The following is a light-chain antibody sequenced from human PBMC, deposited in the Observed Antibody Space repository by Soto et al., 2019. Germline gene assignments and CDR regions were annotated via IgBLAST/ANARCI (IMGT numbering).Light chain of an antibody. Sequence: QSALTQPRSLSGSPGQSVTISCTGTSRDVGGYSYVSWYQQHPGKAPKFMIYDVNKRPSGVPDRFSASKSDNTASLTISGVQAEDEADYYCCSYAGSYTYGFGTGTKLTVL. CDR1: SRDVGGYSY. CDR3: CSYAGSYTYG. J-gene: IGLJ1*01. V-gene: IGLV2-11*01. CDR2: DVN.